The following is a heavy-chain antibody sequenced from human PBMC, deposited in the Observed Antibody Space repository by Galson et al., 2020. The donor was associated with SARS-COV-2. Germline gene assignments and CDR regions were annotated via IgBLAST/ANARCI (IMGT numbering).Heavy chain of an antibody. V-gene: IGHV1-69*13. J-gene: IGHJ3*02. CDR3: GGGVGSSWYRNDAFDI. Sequence: SVQVSCKASGGTFSSYAISWVRQAPGQGLEWMGGIIPLFGTANYAQKFQGRDTMTADESTSTAYMERSSLRSADTAVYYCGGGVGSSWYRNDAFDIGGKGTMVTFSS. CDR2: IIPLFGTA. D-gene: IGHD6-13*01. CDR1: GGTFSSYA.